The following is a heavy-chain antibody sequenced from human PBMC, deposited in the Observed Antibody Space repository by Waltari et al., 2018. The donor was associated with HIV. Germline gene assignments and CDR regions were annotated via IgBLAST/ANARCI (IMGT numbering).Heavy chain of an antibody. V-gene: IGHV4-59*01. CDR2: ISYSGRT. CDR3: ARFPGVPAANINWLDP. D-gene: IGHD2-2*01. J-gene: IGHJ5*02. Sequence: QVQLQESGPGLVKPSETLSLTCTVSGASISSYYWSWIRQPPGKGLEWIGYISYSGRTKYNPSLKSRLTRSLDTSKNQFSLKLSSVTAADTAVYYCARFPGVPAANINWLDPWGQGTLVTVSS. CDR1: GASISSYY.